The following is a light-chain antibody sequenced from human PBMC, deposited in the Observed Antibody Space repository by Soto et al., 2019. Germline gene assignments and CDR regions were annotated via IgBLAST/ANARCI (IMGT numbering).Light chain of an antibody. Sequence: IQLTQSPSSLSASVGDRVTITCRASQGISSYLAWYQQKPGKAPKLLIYAASTLQSGVPSRFSGSGSGTDFTLTISSLPPEDFATYYCQQLNSYPETFGQGTRLEIK. CDR1: QGISSY. CDR3: QQLNSYPET. V-gene: IGKV1-9*01. J-gene: IGKJ5*01. CDR2: AAS.